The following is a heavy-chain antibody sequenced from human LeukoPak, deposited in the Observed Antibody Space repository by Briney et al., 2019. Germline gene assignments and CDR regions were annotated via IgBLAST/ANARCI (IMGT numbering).Heavy chain of an antibody. D-gene: IGHD5-12*01. Sequence: SETLSLTCTVSDGSISSYHWSWIRQSAGKGLEWIGRIYSSGSTNYNPSLKSRVTISVDTSKNQFSLKVSSVTAADTAVYYCARGESKRYSGYDYYVMDVWGQGTTVTVSS. CDR2: IYSSGST. V-gene: IGHV4-4*07. CDR3: ARGESKRYSGYDYYVMDV. J-gene: IGHJ6*02. CDR1: DGSISSYH.